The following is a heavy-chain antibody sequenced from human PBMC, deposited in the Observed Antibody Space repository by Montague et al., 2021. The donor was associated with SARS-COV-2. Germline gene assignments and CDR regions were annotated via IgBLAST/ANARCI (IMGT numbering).Heavy chain of an antibody. V-gene: IGHV4-61*02. CDR2: IYTSGTT. Sequence: TLSLTCTVSGGSISSGSYYWSWIRQPAGKGLEWIGRIYTSGTTDYNFSLKSRVTISVDTSKNQFSLKLTSVTAADTAVYYCARAHGGSGADLDNWGQGSLVTVSS. CDR1: GGSISSGSYY. D-gene: IGHD6-19*01. CDR3: ARAHGGSGADLDN. J-gene: IGHJ4*02.